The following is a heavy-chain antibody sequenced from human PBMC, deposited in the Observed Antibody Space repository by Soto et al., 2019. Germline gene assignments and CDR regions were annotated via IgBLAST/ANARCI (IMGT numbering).Heavy chain of an antibody. CDR1: GGTFSTFA. Sequence: QVQLVQSGAEAKKPGSSVKVSCKASGGTFSTFAISWVRQAPGQGLEWMGGIIPRFGIINYAQKFQGRVTITADEPTSAAYMELSSLRSDDTAVYYCGVGYPKTTTDRMDVWGQGTTVAVSS. J-gene: IGHJ6*02. CDR3: GVGYPKTTTDRMDV. V-gene: IGHV1-69*01. D-gene: IGHD4-17*01. CDR2: IIPRFGII.